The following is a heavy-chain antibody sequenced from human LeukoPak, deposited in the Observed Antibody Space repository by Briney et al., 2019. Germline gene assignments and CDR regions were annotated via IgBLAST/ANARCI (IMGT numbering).Heavy chain of an antibody. CDR1: GFTFNHYG. J-gene: IGHJ4*02. CDR2: IWSDGTNQ. Sequence: GGSLRLSRAAAGFTFNHYGMHWVRQAPGKGLEWVAVIWSDGTNQYYAGSVKGRFTISRDDSGNTVYLQMNSLRPEDTGVYYCARDAQRGFDYSNSLEYWGQGTPVTVST. D-gene: IGHD4-11*01. V-gene: IGHV3-33*01. CDR3: ARDAQRGFDYSNSLEY.